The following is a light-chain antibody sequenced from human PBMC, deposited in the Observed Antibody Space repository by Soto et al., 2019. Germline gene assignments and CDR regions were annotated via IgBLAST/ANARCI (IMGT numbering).Light chain of an antibody. V-gene: IGKV1-6*01. Sequence: AIQMTQSPSSLSASVGDRVTITCRASQGIRVDLAWYQQKPGKAPKLLIYAASTLQSGVPSRFSGSGSGTDFTLTISSLQPEDCAIYYCLQDYKYPFTFGPGTKVDIK. CDR3: LQDYKYPFT. CDR1: QGIRVD. CDR2: AAS. J-gene: IGKJ3*01.